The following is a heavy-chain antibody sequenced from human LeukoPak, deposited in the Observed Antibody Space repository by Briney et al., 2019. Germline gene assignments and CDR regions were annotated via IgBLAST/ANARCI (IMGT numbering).Heavy chain of an antibody. CDR2: ISSSTNTI. J-gene: IGHJ4*02. CDR3: ARDDSSSSWVDY. D-gene: IGHD6-6*01. CDR1: GFTFSSYS. Sequence: GGSLRLSCAASGFTFSSYSMNWVRQAPGKGLEWVSYISSSTNTIYYADSVKGRFTISRDNAKNSLYLQMNSLRAEDTAVYYCARDDSSSSWVDYWGQGTLVSVSS. V-gene: IGHV3-48*04.